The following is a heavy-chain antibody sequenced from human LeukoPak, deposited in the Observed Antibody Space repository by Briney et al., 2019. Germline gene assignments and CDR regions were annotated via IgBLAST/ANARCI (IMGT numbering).Heavy chain of an antibody. D-gene: IGHD1-26*01. Sequence: PSETLSLTCTVSGGSISSYYWSWIRQPPGKGLEWIGYIYYSRSTNYNPSLKSRVTISVDTSKNQFSLKLSSVTAADTAVYYCARRVVGATTTWFDPWGQGTLVTVSS. CDR2: IYYSRST. CDR1: GGSISSYY. J-gene: IGHJ5*02. CDR3: ARRVVGATTTWFDP. V-gene: IGHV4-59*08.